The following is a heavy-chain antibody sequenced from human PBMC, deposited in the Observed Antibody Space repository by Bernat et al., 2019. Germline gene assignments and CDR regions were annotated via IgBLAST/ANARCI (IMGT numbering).Heavy chain of an antibody. CDR3: AKGGFYNYWPLFDY. CDR2: IQNDGSDK. D-gene: IGHD1-1*01. Sequence: QVQLVESGGGVVQPGGSLRLSCTASGFTFSTYSLHWVLQAPDKGLEWVAFIQNDGSDKYYADFVKGRFTISRDNSKKTLYLQMNSLRTEDTAVYYCAKGGFYNYWPLFDYWGQGTLVTVSS. J-gene: IGHJ4*02. V-gene: IGHV3-30*02. CDR1: GFTFSTYS.